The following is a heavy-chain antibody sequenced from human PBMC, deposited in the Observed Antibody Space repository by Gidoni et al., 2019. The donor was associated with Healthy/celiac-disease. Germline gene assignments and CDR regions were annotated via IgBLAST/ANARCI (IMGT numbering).Heavy chain of an antibody. CDR3: ATVGGIAAAGHPDWFDP. CDR1: GYTLPDLT. J-gene: IGHJ5*02. Sequence: QVQLLQSGAEVKKPGASVKVSCTVSGYTLPDLTMHWERQAPGKGIEWMGGFDPEDGETIYAQKFHGRVTMTEDISTDTAYMELSSLRSEDTAVYYCATVGGIAAAGHPDWFDPWGQGTLVTVSS. D-gene: IGHD6-13*01. V-gene: IGHV1-24*01. CDR2: FDPEDGET.